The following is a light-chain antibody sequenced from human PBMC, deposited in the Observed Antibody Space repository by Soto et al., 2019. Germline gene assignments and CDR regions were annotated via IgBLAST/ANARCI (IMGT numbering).Light chain of an antibody. CDR2: AAS. J-gene: IGKJ2*01. CDR3: QQRYITPYT. Sequence: DIQMTQSPSSLSASVRDTVTITCRASQSISVHLNWYQQKPGEVPKLLIYAASNLHSGVPSRFSGSGSETDFALTFSSLKPEDFATYYFQQRYITPYTFGLGTRLEIK. CDR1: QSISVH. V-gene: IGKV1-39*01.